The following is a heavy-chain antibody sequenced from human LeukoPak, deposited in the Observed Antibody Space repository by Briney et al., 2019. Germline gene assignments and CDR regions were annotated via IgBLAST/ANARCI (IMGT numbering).Heavy chain of an antibody. Sequence: PSGTLSLTCTVSGDSISYYYWNWIRQPPGKGLEWIGHIYFNGNTNYNPSLKSRVTISVDTSKNQFSLKLSSVTAADTAIYYCARETRGLGGFDSWGQGTLVTVSS. J-gene: IGHJ4*02. CDR3: ARETRGLGGFDS. D-gene: IGHD3-16*01. CDR2: IYFNGNT. CDR1: GDSISYYY. V-gene: IGHV4-59*12.